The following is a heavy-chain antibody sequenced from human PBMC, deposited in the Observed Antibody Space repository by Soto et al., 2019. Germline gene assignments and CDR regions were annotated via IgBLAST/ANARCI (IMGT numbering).Heavy chain of an antibody. Sequence: SETLSLTCTVSGGSISSYYWSCIRQPPGKGLEWIGYIYYSGSTNYNPSLKSRVTISVDTSKNQFSLKLSSVTAADTAVYYCASTPTLGYCSGGSCYPPYNWFDPWGQGTLVTVSS. D-gene: IGHD2-15*01. CDR3: ASTPTLGYCSGGSCYPPYNWFDP. CDR2: IYYSGST. J-gene: IGHJ5*02. V-gene: IGHV4-59*08. CDR1: GGSISSYY.